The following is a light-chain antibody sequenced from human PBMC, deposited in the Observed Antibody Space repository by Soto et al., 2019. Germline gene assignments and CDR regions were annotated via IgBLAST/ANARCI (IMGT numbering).Light chain of an antibody. CDR3: LQYNNWVPT. V-gene: IGKV3-15*01. J-gene: IGKJ1*01. CDR1: QSVRSN. CDR2: DAS. Sequence: EIVMTQSPATLSVSPGERATLSCRASQSVRSNLAWYQQKPGQAPRLLIYDASTRATGIPARFSGSGSGTEFTFTISSLQSEDFAVYYCLQYNNWVPTFGQGTKVEIK.